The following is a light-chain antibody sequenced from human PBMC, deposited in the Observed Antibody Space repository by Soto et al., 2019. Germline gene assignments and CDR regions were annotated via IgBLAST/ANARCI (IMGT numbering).Light chain of an antibody. CDR2: GAS. J-gene: IGKJ2*01. CDR1: QSVSSSY. CDR3: EHYVSSLPYT. V-gene: IGKV3-20*01. Sequence: EIVLTQSPGTLSLSPGERATLSCRASQSVSSSYLAWYQQKPGQAPRLLIYGASSRATGIPDRFSGSGAGTDFTLTLSRLEPEDFAVYYCEHYVSSLPYTFRQGTKLEIK.